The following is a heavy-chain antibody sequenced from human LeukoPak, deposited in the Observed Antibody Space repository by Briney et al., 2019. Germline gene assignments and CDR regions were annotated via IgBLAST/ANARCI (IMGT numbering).Heavy chain of an antibody. CDR3: ARLNGYPRRWFDP. J-gene: IGHJ5*02. CDR1: GFSLGTTGVG. V-gene: IGHV2-5*02. D-gene: IGHD3-22*01. Sequence: SGPTLVKPTQTLTLTCTFSGFSLGTTGVGVGWIRQPPGKAPEWLSLIYWDGDDRYTPSLKSRLTITKDTSKNQVVLIMTNMHPVDTATYYCARLNGYPRRWFDPWGQGTLVTASS. CDR2: IYWDGDD.